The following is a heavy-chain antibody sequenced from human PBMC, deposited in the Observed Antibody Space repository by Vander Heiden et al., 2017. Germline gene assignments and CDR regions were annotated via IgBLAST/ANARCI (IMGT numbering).Heavy chain of an antibody. D-gene: IGHD6-19*01. CDR3: ARKRYSSGWDFDY. J-gene: IGHJ4*02. CDR1: GDSISIGTHY. CDR2: IYYSGRT. V-gene: IGHV4-39*01. Sequence: QLQLQESGPGLVKPSETLSLTCTVSGDSISIGTHYWGWVRQPRGKGLEWIGTIYYSGRTFYKPSLRSRATISVDTSKNQFSLKLNSVTAADTAVYYCARKRYSSGWDFDYWGQGVLVTVSS.